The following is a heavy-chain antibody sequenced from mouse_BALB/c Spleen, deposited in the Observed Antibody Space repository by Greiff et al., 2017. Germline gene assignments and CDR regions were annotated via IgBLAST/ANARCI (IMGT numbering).Heavy chain of an antibody. V-gene: IGHV1-69*02. Sequence: VQLQQPGAELVKPGASVKLSCKASGYTFTSYWMHWVKQRPGQGLEWIGEIDPSDSYTNYNQKFKGKATLTVDKSSSTAYMQLSSLTSEDSAVYYCARPYYRGDEDYWGQGTTLTVSS. CDR2: IDPSDSYT. CDR1: GYTFTSYW. J-gene: IGHJ2*01. D-gene: IGHD2-12*01. CDR3: ARPYYRGDEDY.